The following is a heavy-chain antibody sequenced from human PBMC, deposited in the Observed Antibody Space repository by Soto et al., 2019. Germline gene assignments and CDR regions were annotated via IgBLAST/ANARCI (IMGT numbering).Heavy chain of an antibody. CDR3: AIDRDYYGSGNYYNRIDF. V-gene: IGHV1-69*01. D-gene: IGHD3-10*01. J-gene: IGHJ4*02. CDR1: GGIFNTYA. CDR2: IIPILGTP. Sequence: QVQLVQSGPEVKEPGSSVKLTCKASGGIFNTYAISWLRQAPGQGLEWMGGIIPILGTPNYAQRCQGRVTITADESTRTAYREVSRLRSDDTAVYYCAIDRDYYGSGNYYNRIDFWGQGTLVSVSS.